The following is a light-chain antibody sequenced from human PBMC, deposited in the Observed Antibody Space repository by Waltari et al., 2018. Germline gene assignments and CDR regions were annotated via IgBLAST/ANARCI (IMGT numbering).Light chain of an antibody. CDR3: SSQSSNDVVL. CDR1: SNDVGGYNS. Sequence: QSALTQPASVSGSPGQSVTIFCAGTSNDVGGYNSVSWYQEHPGQAPRVIIYDVSDRPSGVSDRFSGSKSRNTASLTISGLHAEDEADYYCSSQSSNDVVLFGGATKLTVL. CDR2: DVS. V-gene: IGLV2-14*01. J-gene: IGLJ2*01.